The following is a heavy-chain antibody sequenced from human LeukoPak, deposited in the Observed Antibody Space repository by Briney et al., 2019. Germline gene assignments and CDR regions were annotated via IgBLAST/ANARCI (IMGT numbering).Heavy chain of an antibody. CDR2: IIPIFGTA. Sequence: SVKASCKASGGTFSSYAISWVRQAPGQGLEWMGGIIPIFGTANYAQKFQGRVTITADESTSTAYMELSSLRSEDTAVYYCARGADLAAAGSDWGQGTLVTVSS. V-gene: IGHV1-69*13. J-gene: IGHJ4*02. CDR1: GGTFSSYA. D-gene: IGHD6-13*01. CDR3: ARGADLAAAGSD.